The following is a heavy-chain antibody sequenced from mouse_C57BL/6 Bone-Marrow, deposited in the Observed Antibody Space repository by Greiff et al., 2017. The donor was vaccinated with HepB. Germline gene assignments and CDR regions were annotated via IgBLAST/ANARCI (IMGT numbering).Heavy chain of an antibody. CDR1: GYAFSSYW. CDR2: IYPGDGDT. Sequence: VQLQQSGAELVKPGASVKISCKASGYAFSSYWMNWVKQRPGKGLEWIGQIYPGDGDTNYNGKFKGRATLTADKSSSTAYMQLSSLTSEDSSVYFCAADWSYYYAMGDWGQGTSVTVSS. V-gene: IGHV1-80*01. CDR3: AADWSYYYAMGD. J-gene: IGHJ4*01. D-gene: IGHD4-1*01.